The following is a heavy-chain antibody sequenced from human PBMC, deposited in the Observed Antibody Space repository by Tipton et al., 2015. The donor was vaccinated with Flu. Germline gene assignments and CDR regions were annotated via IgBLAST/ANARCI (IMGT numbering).Heavy chain of an antibody. Sequence: LRLSCAVSGYSISSGYYWGWIRQPPGKGLEWIGSIYHSGSTYYNPSLKSRVTISVDTSKNQFSLKLSSVTAADTAVYYCARAYYDFWSGPVRWFDPWGQGTLVTVSS. D-gene: IGHD3-3*01. CDR3: ARAYYDFWSGPVRWFDP. V-gene: IGHV4-38-2*01. CDR1: GYSISSGYY. CDR2: IYHSGST. J-gene: IGHJ5*02.